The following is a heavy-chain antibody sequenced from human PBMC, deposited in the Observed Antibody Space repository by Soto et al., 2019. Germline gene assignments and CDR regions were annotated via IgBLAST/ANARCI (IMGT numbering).Heavy chain of an antibody. D-gene: IGHD4-17*01. CDR2: IYYSGST. V-gene: IGHV4-31*03. CDR1: GGSISSGGYY. CDR3: ARDMVSTRLSPKTTVTIGWFDP. J-gene: IGHJ5*02. Sequence: QVQLQESGPGLVKPSQTLSLTCTVSGGSISSGGYYWSWIRQHPGKGLEWIGYIYYSGSTYYNPSLKSRVTISVDTSKNQFSLKLSSVTAADTAVYYCARDMVSTRLSPKTTVTIGWFDPWGQGTLVTVSS.